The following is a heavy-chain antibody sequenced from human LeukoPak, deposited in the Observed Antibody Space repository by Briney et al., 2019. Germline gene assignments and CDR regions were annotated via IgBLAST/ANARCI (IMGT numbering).Heavy chain of an antibody. V-gene: IGHV1-18*01. J-gene: IGHJ5*02. CDR3: ARDPYHRLGPPLDL. Sequence: ASVKVSCRASGYTFTNSDITWVRQAPGQGLEWMGRISTSNGDTNYAAKLQGRVTMTTDTSTSTFYMELGSLTFDDTAVYFCARDPYHRLGPPLDLWGQGTLVTVSS. CDR1: GYTFTNSD. CDR2: ISTSNGDT. D-gene: IGHD1-14*01.